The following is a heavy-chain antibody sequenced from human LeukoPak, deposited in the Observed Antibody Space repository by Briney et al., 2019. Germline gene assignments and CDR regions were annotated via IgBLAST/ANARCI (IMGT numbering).Heavy chain of an antibody. Sequence: GGSLRLSCAASGFTFSRYWMHWVRQAPGKGLVWVSRINTDGSSTSYADSVKGRFTISRDNAKNTLYLQMNSLTAEDTAVYYCARGGGGYAYYYYMDVWGKGTTVTVSS. CDR2: INTDGSST. J-gene: IGHJ6*03. V-gene: IGHV3-74*01. D-gene: IGHD5-12*01. CDR1: GFTFSRYW. CDR3: ARGGGGYAYYYYMDV.